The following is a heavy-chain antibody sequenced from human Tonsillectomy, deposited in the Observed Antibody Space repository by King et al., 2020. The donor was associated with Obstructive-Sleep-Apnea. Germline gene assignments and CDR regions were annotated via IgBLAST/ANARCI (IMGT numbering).Heavy chain of an antibody. CDR1: GGSIINYY. J-gene: IGHJ4*02. CDR2: IYYTGST. CDR3: AGNPSGSYSFDY. Sequence: VQLQESGPGLVKPSETLSLTCTVSGGSIINYYWSWIRQPPGKGLEWIGHIYYTGSTNYNPSPKSRVTVSVDTSKNQFSRKLSSVTAADTAVYYCAGNPSGSYSFDYWGQGTLVTVSS. D-gene: IGHD3-10*01. V-gene: IGHV4-59*01.